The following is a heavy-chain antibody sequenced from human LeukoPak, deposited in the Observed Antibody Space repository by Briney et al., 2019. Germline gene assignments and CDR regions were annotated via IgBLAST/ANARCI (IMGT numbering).Heavy chain of an antibody. CDR3: ARTHSSRYNWFDP. J-gene: IGHJ5*02. Sequence: ETSETLSLTCTVSGGSISSYYWSWIRQPAGKGLEWIGRIYTTGSTNYNTSLKSRVTMSVETSKNQFSLTLSSVTAADTAVYYCARTHSSRYNWFDPWGQGTLVTVSS. D-gene: IGHD6-13*01. CDR1: GGSISSYY. V-gene: IGHV4-4*07. CDR2: IYTTGST.